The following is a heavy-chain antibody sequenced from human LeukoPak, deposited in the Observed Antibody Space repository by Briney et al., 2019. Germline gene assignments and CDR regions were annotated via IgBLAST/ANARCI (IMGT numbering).Heavy chain of an antibody. CDR2: IYYSGST. CDR1: GGSISSSSYY. Sequence: SETLSLTCTVSGGSISSSSYYWGWIRQPPGKGLEWIGSIYYSGSTYYNPSLKSRVTISVDTSKNQFSLKLSSVTAADTAVYYCARVTYYYDSGGYSNVKLAFDIWGQGTMVTVSS. V-gene: IGHV4-39*01. CDR3: ARVTYYYDSGGYSNVKLAFDI. J-gene: IGHJ3*02. D-gene: IGHD3-22*01.